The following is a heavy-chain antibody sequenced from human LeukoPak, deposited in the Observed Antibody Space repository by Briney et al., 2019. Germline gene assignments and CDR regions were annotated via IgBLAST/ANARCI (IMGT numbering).Heavy chain of an antibody. Sequence: GGSLRLSCAASGFTFSSYSMNWVRQAPGKGLEWVSSISSSSSYIYYADSVKGRFTISRDNAKNSLYLQMNSLRAEDTAVYYCARDQEGYCSGGSCYVGDAFDIWGQGTMVTVSS. CDR1: GFTFSSYS. J-gene: IGHJ3*02. V-gene: IGHV3-21*01. CDR3: ARDQEGYCSGGSCYVGDAFDI. CDR2: ISSSSSYI. D-gene: IGHD2-15*01.